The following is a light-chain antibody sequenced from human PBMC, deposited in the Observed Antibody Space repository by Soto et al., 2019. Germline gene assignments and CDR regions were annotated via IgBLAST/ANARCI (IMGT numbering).Light chain of an antibody. Sequence: EIGLTQSPATLSLSPGERATLSCRARQSVGTFLAWYQQKPGQAPRLLIYDASNRATGSPARFSGTESGTDFALTLSSVEPEDFAVYYCQHRTNWPRTFGQGTKLHIK. CDR3: QHRTNWPRT. J-gene: IGKJ2*01. V-gene: IGKV3-11*01. CDR1: QSVGTF. CDR2: DAS.